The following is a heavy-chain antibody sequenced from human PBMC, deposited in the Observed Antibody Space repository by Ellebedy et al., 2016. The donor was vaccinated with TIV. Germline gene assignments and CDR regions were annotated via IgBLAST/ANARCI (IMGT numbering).Heavy chain of an antibody. CDR1: GFPAGTNY. CDR2: FVSYGST. J-gene: IGHJ4*02. Sequence: PGGSLRLSCVASGFPAGTNYMYWVPKAPGKGLKWFSAFVSYGSTYYADSVKGRFTLSRDNSQNTLLLQMNSLGAEDAALYHCARGFQDYDSSPFDLWGRGTLVTVSS. V-gene: IGHV3-66*01. CDR3: ARGFQDYDSSPFDL. D-gene: IGHD3-22*01.